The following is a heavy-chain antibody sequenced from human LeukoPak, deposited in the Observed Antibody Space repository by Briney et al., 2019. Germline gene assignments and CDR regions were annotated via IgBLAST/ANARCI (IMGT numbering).Heavy chain of an antibody. Sequence: GGSLRLSCAASEFLFSSYAMNWVRQAPGKGLEWVSVISASGSSAYYADSVKGRFTISRDNSKTTLCLQMNSLRAEDTAVYYCARGLSSVNDAFDIWGQGTMVTVSS. CDR3: ARGLSSVNDAFDI. J-gene: IGHJ3*02. D-gene: IGHD3-10*01. CDR1: EFLFSSYA. CDR2: ISASGSSA. V-gene: IGHV3-23*01.